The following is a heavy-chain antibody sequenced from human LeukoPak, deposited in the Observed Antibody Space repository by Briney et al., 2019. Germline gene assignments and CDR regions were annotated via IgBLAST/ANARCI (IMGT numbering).Heavy chain of an antibody. D-gene: IGHD3-22*01. Sequence: SETLSLTCAVSGGSISSGGYSWRWIRQPPGKGLEWIGYIYHSGSTYYNPSLKSRVTISVDRSKNQFSLKLSSVTAADTAVYYCARSLTTLPITLFDPWGQGTLVTVSS. V-gene: IGHV4-30-2*01. CDR1: GGSISSGGYS. CDR3: ARSLTTLPITLFDP. J-gene: IGHJ5*02. CDR2: IYHSGST.